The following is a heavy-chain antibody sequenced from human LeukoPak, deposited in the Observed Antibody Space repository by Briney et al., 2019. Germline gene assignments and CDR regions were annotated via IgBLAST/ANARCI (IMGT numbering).Heavy chain of an antibody. J-gene: IGHJ5*02. CDR3: ARGQGYSYGYEWFDP. CDR2: IYYSGST. Sequence: SETLSLTCTVSGGSISNSSSYWGWIRQPPGKGLEWIGSIYYSGSTYYNPSLKSRVTISVDTSKNQFSLKLSSVTAADTAVYYCARGQGYSYGYEWFDPWGQGTLVTVSS. CDR1: GGSISNSSSY. V-gene: IGHV4-39*01. D-gene: IGHD5-18*01.